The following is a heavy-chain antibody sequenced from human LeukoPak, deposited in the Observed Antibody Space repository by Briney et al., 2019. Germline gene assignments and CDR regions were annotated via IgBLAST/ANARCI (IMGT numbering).Heavy chain of an antibody. D-gene: IGHD3-22*01. CDR2: IYYSGST. V-gene: IGHV4-39*07. CDR3: ARDGQSMIVVVTKDAFDI. J-gene: IGHJ3*02. Sequence: SETLSLTCTVSGGSISSSSYYWGWIRQPPGKGLEWIGSIYYSGSTYYNPSLKSRVTISVDTSKNQFSLKLSSVTAADTAVYYCARDGQSMIVVVTKDAFDIWGQGTMVTVSS. CDR1: GGSISSSSYY.